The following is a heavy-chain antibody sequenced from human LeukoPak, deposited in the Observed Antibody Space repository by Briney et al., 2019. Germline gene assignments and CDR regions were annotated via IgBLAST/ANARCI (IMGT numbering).Heavy chain of an antibody. V-gene: IGHV3-21*01. D-gene: IGHD2-2*01. CDR3: ARVGPSSWDPFDY. Sequence: GGSLRLSCAASGFTFSSYSMNWVRQAPGKGLEWVSSISSSSSYIYYADSVKGRFTISRDNAKNSLYLQMNSPRAEDTAVYYCARVGPSSWDPFDYWGQGTLVTVSS. CDR1: GFTFSSYS. J-gene: IGHJ4*02. CDR2: ISSSSSYI.